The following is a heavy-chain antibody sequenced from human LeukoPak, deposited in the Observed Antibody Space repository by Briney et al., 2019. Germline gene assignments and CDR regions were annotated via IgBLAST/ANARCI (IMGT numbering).Heavy chain of an antibody. D-gene: IGHD4-17*01. CDR1: GYTFTGYY. CDR3: ARDRVTTNTPYFDY. Sequence: ASVKVSFKASGYTFTGYYMHWVQQAPGQGLEWMGWINPNSGGTNYAQKLQGRVTMSRDTSISTAYMEVSRLRSDDTAVYYCARDRVTTNTPYFDYWGQGTLVTVSS. J-gene: IGHJ4*02. V-gene: IGHV1-2*02. CDR2: INPNSGGT.